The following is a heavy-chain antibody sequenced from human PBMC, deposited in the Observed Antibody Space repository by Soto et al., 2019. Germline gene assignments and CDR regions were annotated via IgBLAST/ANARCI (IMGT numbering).Heavy chain of an antibody. CDR1: GYTFTSYY. CDR2: INPSGGIA. CDR3: ARGGSSSHVGAHAEY. D-gene: IGHD6-13*01. V-gene: IGHV1-46*01. J-gene: IGHJ4*02. Sequence: ASVKVSCKASGYTFTSYYMHWVRQAPGQGLEWMGIINPSGGIANYAQKFQGRVTITADKSTSTAYTELSSPRSEDTAVYYCARGGSSSHVGAHAEYWGQGTLVTVSS.